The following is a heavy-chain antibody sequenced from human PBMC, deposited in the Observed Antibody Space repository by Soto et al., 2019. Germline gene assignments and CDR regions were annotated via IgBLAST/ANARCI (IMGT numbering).Heavy chain of an antibody. CDR2: ISPYNGNT. D-gene: IGHD6-13*01. V-gene: IGHV1-18*01. CDR3: ARDDESSSWYRYFDY. J-gene: IGHJ4*02. Sequence: QVQLVQSGAEVKKPGASVKVSCKSSGYTFTSYGIIWVRQAPGQGLEWMGWISPYNGNTNYAQKFQGRFTMTTDTSTSTAYMELRSLTSDDTAVYYCARDDESSSWYRYFDYWGQGTLVTVSS. CDR1: GYTFTSYG.